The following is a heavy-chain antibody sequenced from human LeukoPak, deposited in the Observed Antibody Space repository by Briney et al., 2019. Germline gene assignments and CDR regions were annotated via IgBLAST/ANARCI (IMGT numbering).Heavy chain of an antibody. V-gene: IGHV1-2*02. J-gene: IGHJ5*02. D-gene: IGHD6-19*01. CDR3: AREGIAVAGSRWFDP. Sequence: ASVKVSCKASGYTFTGYYIHWVRQAPGQGLEWMGWINPNSGGTNYAQKLQGRVTMTRDTSISTAYMELSRLRSDDTAVYYCAREGIAVAGSRWFDPWGQGTLVTVSS. CDR2: INPNSGGT. CDR1: GYTFTGYY.